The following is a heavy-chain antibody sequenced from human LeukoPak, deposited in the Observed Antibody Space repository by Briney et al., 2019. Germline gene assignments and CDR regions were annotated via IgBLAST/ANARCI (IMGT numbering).Heavy chain of an antibody. D-gene: IGHD2-2*01. V-gene: IGHV3-23*01. J-gene: IGHJ4*02. Sequence: PGGSLRLSCAASGFTFSSYAMSWVRKAPGKGLEWVSAISGSGGSTYYADSVKGRFTISRDNSKNTLYLQMNSLRAEDTAVYYCAKGGVIYCSSTSCYGFDYWGQGTLVTVSS. CDR2: ISGSGGST. CDR3: AKGGVIYCSSTSCYGFDY. CDR1: GFTFSSYA.